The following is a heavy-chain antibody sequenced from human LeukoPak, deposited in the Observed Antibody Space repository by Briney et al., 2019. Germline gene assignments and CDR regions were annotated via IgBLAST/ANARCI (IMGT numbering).Heavy chain of an antibody. CDR3: AKASYYDFWSAADY. CDR2: ISGSGGST. Sequence: GGSLRLSCAASGFTFSSYAMSWVRQAPGKGLEWVSAISGSGGSTYYADSVKGRFTISRDNSKNTLYLQMNSLRAEDTAVYYCAKASYYDFWSAADYWGQGTLVTVSS. J-gene: IGHJ4*02. V-gene: IGHV3-23*01. D-gene: IGHD3-3*01. CDR1: GFTFSSYA.